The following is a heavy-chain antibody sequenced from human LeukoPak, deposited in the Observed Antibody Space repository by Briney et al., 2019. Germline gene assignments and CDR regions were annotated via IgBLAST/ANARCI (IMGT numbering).Heavy chain of an antibody. CDR3: ARGPGGGDFNWFGP. V-gene: IGHV4-59*01. CDR1: GGSISSYY. J-gene: IGHJ5*02. D-gene: IGHD2-21*02. Sequence: SETLSLICTVSGGSISSYYWSWIRQPPGKGLEWIGYIYHSGSTNYNPSLKSRVTISVDTSKNQFSLKLSSVTAADTAVYYCARGPGGGDFNWFGPWGQGTLVTVSS. CDR2: IYHSGST.